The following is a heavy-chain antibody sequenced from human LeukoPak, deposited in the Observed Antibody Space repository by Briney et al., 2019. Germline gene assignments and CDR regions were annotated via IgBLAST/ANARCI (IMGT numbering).Heavy chain of an antibody. J-gene: IGHJ4*02. D-gene: IGHD3-10*01. CDR2: INHSGST. CDR1: GGSFSGYY. CDR3: ARVSRYYGSGN. Sequence: SETLFLTCAVYGGSFSGYYWSWIRQPPGKGLEWIGEINHSGSTNYNPSLKSRVTISVDTSKNQFSLKLSSVTAADTAVYYCARVSRYYGSGNWGQGTLVTVSS. V-gene: IGHV4-34*01.